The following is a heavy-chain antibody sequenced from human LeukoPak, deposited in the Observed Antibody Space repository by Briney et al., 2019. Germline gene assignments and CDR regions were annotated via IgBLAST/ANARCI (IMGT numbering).Heavy chain of an antibody. V-gene: IGHV4-31*03. CDR3: ARDYYGGNPGYYFDH. CDR2: IYFSGST. J-gene: IGHJ4*02. D-gene: IGHD4-23*01. Sequence: SETLSLTCTVSGGSISSGGYYWSWIRQHPGKGLEWTGCIYFSGSTYYNPSLKSRVTISVDTSKNQFSLQLSSVTAANTAVYYCARDYYGGNPGYYFDHWGQGTLVTVSS. CDR1: GGSISSGGYY.